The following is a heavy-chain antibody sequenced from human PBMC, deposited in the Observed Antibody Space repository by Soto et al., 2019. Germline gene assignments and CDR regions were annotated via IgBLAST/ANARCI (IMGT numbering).Heavy chain of an antibody. CDR2: ISGSGGST. D-gene: IGHD2-15*01. V-gene: IGHV3-23*01. Sequence: GGSLRLSCAASGFTFSSYAMSWVRQAPGKGLEWVSAISGSGGSTYYADSVKGRFTISRDNSKNTLYLQMNSLRAEDTAVYYCASDIVGVVAATRDENWFDPWGQGTLVTVSS. J-gene: IGHJ5*02. CDR3: ASDIVGVVAATRDENWFDP. CDR1: GFTFSSYA.